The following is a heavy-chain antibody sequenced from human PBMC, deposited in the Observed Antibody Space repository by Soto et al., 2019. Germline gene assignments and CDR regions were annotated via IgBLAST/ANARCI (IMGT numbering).Heavy chain of an antibody. CDR3: ARVNYYDSRLPSNGAFDI. D-gene: IGHD3-22*01. V-gene: IGHV1-69*13. J-gene: IGHJ3*02. CDR2: IIPIFGTA. CDR1: GGTFSSYA. Sequence: SVKVSCKASGGTFSSYAISWVRQAPGQGLEWMGGIIPIFGTANYAQKFQGRVTITADESTSTAYMELSSLRSEDTAVYYCARVNYYDSRLPSNGAFDIWGQGTMVTVSS.